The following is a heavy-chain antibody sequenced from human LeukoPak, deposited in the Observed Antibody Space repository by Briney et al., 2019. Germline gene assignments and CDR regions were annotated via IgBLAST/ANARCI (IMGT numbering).Heavy chain of an antibody. CDR1: GFTFSNAW. D-gene: IGHD1-1*01. V-gene: IGHV3-15*01. J-gene: IGHJ4*02. Sequence: PGGSLRLSCAASGFTFSNAWMSWVRQVPGEGLEWVGRVRATTDGGTIEYTAPVKGRFSISRDDSTITLYLQMNGLKTEDTAVYYCAADTPRPLAQIDYWGQGALVTVSS. CDR2: VRATTDGGTI. CDR3: AADTPRPLAQIDY.